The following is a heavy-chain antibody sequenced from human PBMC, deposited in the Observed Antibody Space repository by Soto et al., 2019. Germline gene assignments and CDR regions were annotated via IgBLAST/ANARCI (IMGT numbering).Heavy chain of an antibody. V-gene: IGHV3-23*01. CDR2: IRETGNT. D-gene: IGHD1-26*01. J-gene: IGHJ4*02. Sequence: PGGSLRLSCAASGFTFSNYAMSWIRQAPGKGLEWASTIRETGNTYYADSVRGRFATSRGNSENTLYLQMSSLRAEDTAVYYCAKQQMGVIRALDYWGQGTLVTVSS. CDR3: AKQQMGVIRALDY. CDR1: GFTFSNYA.